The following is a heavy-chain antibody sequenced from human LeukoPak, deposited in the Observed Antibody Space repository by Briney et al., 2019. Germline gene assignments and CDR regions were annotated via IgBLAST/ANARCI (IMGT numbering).Heavy chain of an antibody. D-gene: IGHD3-10*01. CDR1: GGSISSYY. V-gene: IGHV4-59*12. J-gene: IGHJ4*02. Sequence: SETLSLTCTVSGGSISSYYWSWIRQPPGKGLEWIGYIYYSGSTYYNPSLKSRVTISVDTSKNQFSLKLSSVTAADTAVYYCARERWVRGAMPHFDYWGQGTLVTVSS. CDR2: IYYSGST. CDR3: ARERWVRGAMPHFDY.